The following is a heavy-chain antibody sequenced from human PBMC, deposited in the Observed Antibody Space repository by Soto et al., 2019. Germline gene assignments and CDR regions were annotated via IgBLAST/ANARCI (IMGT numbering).Heavy chain of an antibody. D-gene: IGHD6-13*01. CDR1: GFTFSSYG. Sequence: QVQLVESGGGVVQPGRSLRLSCAASGFTFSSYGIHWVRQAPGKGLEWVAVISHDGSNEHYADSVKGRFTISRDHSKNTLYLQMHSLRVDDTAVYYCAKDLYSRQLVRGYYYYYMDVWGKGTTVTVSS. J-gene: IGHJ6*03. V-gene: IGHV3-30*18. CDR3: AKDLYSRQLVRGYYYYYMDV. CDR2: ISHDGSNE.